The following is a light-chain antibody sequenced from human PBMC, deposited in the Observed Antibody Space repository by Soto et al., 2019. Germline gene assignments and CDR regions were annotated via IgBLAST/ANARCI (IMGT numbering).Light chain of an antibody. J-gene: IGLJ1*01. Sequence: QSVLTQPRSVSGSPGQSVAISCSGTASGVAGYNYVTWYQQYPGKAPKLMIYDVNKRPSGVPDRFSGSKSGNTASLIISGLQAEDEADYYCCSFAGSYYVFGTGTKVTV. CDR3: CSFAGSYYV. CDR1: ASGVAGYNY. V-gene: IGLV2-11*01. CDR2: DVN.